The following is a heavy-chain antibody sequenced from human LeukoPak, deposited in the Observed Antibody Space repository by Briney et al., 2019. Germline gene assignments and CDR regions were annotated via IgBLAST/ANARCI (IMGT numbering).Heavy chain of an antibody. D-gene: IGHD2-21*02. CDR2: ISYDGSSK. J-gene: IGHJ3*02. V-gene: IGHV3-30*18. Sequence: PGGSLRLSCAASGFTFSSYRMHWVRQAPGKGLEWVAVISYDGSSKYYADSVKGRFTISRDNSKNTLYLQMNSLRAEDTAVYYCAKDQYCGGDCYPTGGVFDIWGEGTMVTVCS. CDR3: AKDQYCGGDCYPTGGVFDI. CDR1: GFTFSSYR.